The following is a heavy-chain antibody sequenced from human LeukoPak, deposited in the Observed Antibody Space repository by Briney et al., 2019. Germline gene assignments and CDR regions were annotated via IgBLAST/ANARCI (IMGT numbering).Heavy chain of an antibody. CDR3: AKSSSSFYYYYMDV. D-gene: IGHD6-13*01. CDR2: IKQDGSEK. CDR1: GFTFSNSW. Sequence: GGSLRLSCAASGFTFSNSWMTWVRQAPGKGLEWVAHIKQDGSEKYYVDSVKGRFTISRDNAKNSLYLQMNTLRAEDTAVYYCAKSSSSFYYYYMDVWGKGTTVTISS. J-gene: IGHJ6*03. V-gene: IGHV3-7*01.